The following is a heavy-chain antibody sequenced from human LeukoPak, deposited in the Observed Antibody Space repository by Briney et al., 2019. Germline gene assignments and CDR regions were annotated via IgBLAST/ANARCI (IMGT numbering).Heavy chain of an antibody. CDR3: ARTFIVGATPFDY. V-gene: IGHV1-2*02. J-gene: IGHJ4*02. D-gene: IGHD1-26*01. Sequence: GASVKVSCKASGYTFTGYYLHWVRQAPGQGLEWMGWINPNSGGTDYAQNFQGRVTLTRDTSISTAYMDLSRLRSDDTAVYYCARTFIVGATPFDYWGQGTLVTVSS. CDR1: GYTFTGYY. CDR2: INPNSGGT.